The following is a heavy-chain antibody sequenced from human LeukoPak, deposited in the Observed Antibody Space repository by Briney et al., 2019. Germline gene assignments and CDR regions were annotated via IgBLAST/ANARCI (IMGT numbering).Heavy chain of an antibody. D-gene: IGHD3-10*01. CDR3: ARASGPFDF. Sequence: GRSLRLSCAASGFTFSTYVIHWVRQAPGKGLEWVAVIWYDGSNKYYGDSVNGRFTISRDNSKNTLYLLMNSLRAEDTAVYYCARASGPFDFWGQGTMVTVSS. J-gene: IGHJ3*01. CDR2: IWYDGSNK. CDR1: GFTFSTYV. V-gene: IGHV3-33*01.